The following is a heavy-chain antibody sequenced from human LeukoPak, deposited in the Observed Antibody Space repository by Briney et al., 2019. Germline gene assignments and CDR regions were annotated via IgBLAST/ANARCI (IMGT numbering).Heavy chain of an antibody. J-gene: IGHJ4*02. Sequence: GGSLRLSCAASGFTFDDYAMHWVRQAPGKGLEWVSGISWNSGSIGNADSVKGRFTISRDNAKNSLYLQMNSLRAEDTALYYCAKDREMATTRGYYFDYWGQGTLVTVSS. V-gene: IGHV3-9*01. CDR1: GFTFDDYA. CDR3: AKDREMATTRGYYFDY. CDR2: ISWNSGSI. D-gene: IGHD5-24*01.